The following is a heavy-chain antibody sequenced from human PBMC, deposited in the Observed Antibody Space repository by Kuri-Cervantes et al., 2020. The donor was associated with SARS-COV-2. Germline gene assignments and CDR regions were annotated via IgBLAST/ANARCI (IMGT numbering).Heavy chain of an antibody. Sequence: GGSLRLSCAASGFNFSRTDMHWVRQAPGKGLEWVAVISYDGRNKYYADSVKGRFTISRDNSKNTLYLQMNSLRAEDTAVYYCARDREWELLHAGAFDIWGQGTMVTVSS. J-gene: IGHJ3*02. CDR2: ISYDGRNK. CDR3: ARDREWELLHAGAFDI. CDR1: GFNFSRTD. D-gene: IGHD1-26*01. V-gene: IGHV3-30*03.